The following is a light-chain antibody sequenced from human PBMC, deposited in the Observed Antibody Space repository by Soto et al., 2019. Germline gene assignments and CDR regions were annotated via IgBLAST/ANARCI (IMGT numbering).Light chain of an antibody. CDR3: QVWDTVSDWV. J-gene: IGLJ3*02. V-gene: IGLV3-21*02. CDR1: NIERKN. CDR2: DDS. Sequence: SYELTQPPSVSVAPGQTARISCEGINIERKNVHWYQQKSGQAPVLVVHDDSDRPSGIPARFSGSNSGNAATLSISRVEAGDEADYYCQVWDTVSDWVFGGGTKLTVL.